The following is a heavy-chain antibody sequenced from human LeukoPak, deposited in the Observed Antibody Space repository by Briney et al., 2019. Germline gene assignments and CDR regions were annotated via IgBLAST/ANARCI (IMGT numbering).Heavy chain of an antibody. D-gene: IGHD6-13*01. CDR1: GYTFTGYY. CDR3: ASIAAAGSEEIDY. V-gene: IGHV1-2*02. CDR2: INPNSGGT. J-gene: IGHJ4*02. Sequence: APVKVSCKAPGYTFTGYYMHWVRQAPGQGLEWMGWINPNSGGTNYAQKFQGRVTMTRDTSISTAYMELSRLRSDDTAVYYCASIAAAGSEEIDYWGQGTLVTVSS.